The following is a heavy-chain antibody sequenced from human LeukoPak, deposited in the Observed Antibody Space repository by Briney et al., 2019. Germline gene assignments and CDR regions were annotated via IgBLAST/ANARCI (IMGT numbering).Heavy chain of an antibody. D-gene: IGHD5-18*01. V-gene: IGHV1-69*02. CDR3: ARGFVDTAIAFDY. J-gene: IGHJ4*02. CDR2: IIPILGIA. CDR1: GGTFSSYT. Sequence: SVKVSCKASGGTFSSYTISWVRQAPGQGLEWMGRIIPILGIANYAQKFQGRVTITADKSTSTAYMELSSLRSEDTAVYCCARGFVDTAIAFDYWGQGTLVTVSS.